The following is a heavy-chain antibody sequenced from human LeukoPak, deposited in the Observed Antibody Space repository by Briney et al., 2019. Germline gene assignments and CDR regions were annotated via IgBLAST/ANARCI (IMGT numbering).Heavy chain of an antibody. V-gene: IGHV4-4*07. D-gene: IGHD3-22*01. CDR1: GGSISNYC. CDR2: IYTSRTP. CDR3: ARGDYYDTSGYALDY. J-gene: IGHJ4*02. Sequence: SETLSLTCTVPGGSISNYCWTWIRQPAGKGLEWIGRIYTSRTPNYNPSLRSRVTMSLDTSKNQFSLMLNSVTAADTAVYYCARGDYYDTSGYALDYWGRGTLVTVSS.